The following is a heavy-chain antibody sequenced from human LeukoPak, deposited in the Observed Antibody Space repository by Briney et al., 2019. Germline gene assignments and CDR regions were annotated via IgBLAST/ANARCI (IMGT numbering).Heavy chain of an antibody. CDR1: GFTFSSYS. D-gene: IGHD4-17*01. V-gene: IGHV3-48*01. CDR3: ARNVGGYGDYALLGY. Sequence: GGSLRLSCAASGFTFSSYSMNWVRQSPGKGLEWLSFITSSGRTIYYTDSVRCRFTFSRDNGKNSLYLQMNSLRAEDSAVYYCARNVGGYGDYALLGYWGQGTLFTVSS. J-gene: IGHJ4*02. CDR2: ITSSGRTI.